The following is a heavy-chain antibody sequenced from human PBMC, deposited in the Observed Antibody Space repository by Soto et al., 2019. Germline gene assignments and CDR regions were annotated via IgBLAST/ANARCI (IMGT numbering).Heavy chain of an antibody. CDR2: IYYSGGT. V-gene: IGHV4-39*01. J-gene: IGHJ5*02. CDR1: GGSISSSSYY. CDR3: ARHVAAAGTGWFDP. Sequence: QLQLQESGPGLVKPSETLSLTCTVSGGSISSSSYYWGWIRQPPGKGLEWIGSIYYSGGTYYNPSLKGRVTISVDTSKNQFSLKLSSVTAADTAVYYCARHVAAAGTGWFDPWGQGTLVTVSS. D-gene: IGHD6-13*01.